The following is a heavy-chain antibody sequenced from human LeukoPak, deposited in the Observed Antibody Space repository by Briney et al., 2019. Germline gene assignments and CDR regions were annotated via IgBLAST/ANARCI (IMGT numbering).Heavy chain of an antibody. CDR2: ISSSSSTI. J-gene: IGHJ4*02. CDR1: GFTFNSYS. CDR3: ARNYYYGSGSYYFDY. Sequence: GGSLRLSCAASGFTFNSYSMNWVREAPGKGLEWVSYISSSSSTIYYADSVKGRFTISRDNAKNSLYLQMNSLRAEDTAVYYCARNYYYGSGSYYFDYWGQGTLVTVSS. V-gene: IGHV3-48*01. D-gene: IGHD3-10*01.